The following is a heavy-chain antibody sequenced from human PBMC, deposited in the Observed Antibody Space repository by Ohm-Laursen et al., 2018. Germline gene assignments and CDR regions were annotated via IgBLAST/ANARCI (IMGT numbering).Heavy chain of an antibody. V-gene: IGHV3-66*01. CDR3: TRVWELSHDY. CDR1: GFVVSSNY. D-gene: IGHD1-26*01. CDR2: IYIDTST. J-gene: IGHJ4*02. Sequence: GSLRLSCTASGFVVSSNYMSWVRQAPGKGLEWVSGIYIDTSTYYADSVKGRFTISRDNSKNTLDLQMNSLRIDDTAVYYCTRVWELSHDYWGQGTLVTVSS.